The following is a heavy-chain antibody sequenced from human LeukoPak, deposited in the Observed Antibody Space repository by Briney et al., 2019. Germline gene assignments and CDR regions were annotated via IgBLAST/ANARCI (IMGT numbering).Heavy chain of an antibody. V-gene: IGHV3-7*01. CDR2: INQDGSEK. CDR1: GFRFTSYW. Sequence: GGSLRLSCAASGFRFTSYWMSWVRQAPGKGLEWVANINQDGSEKYYGDSVKGRFNISRDNAKNSLYLQMSSLRAEDTAVYFCARDGHPFDSWGQGTLVTVSS. J-gene: IGHJ4*02. CDR3: ARDGHPFDS.